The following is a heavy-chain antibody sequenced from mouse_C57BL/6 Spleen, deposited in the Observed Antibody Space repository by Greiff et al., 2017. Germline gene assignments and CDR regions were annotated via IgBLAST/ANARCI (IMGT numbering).Heavy chain of an antibody. D-gene: IGHD3-2*02. CDR2: IDPSDSYT. V-gene: IGHV1-50*01. Sequence: QVQLQQPGAELVKPGASVKLSCKASGYTFTSYWMQWVKQRPGQGLEWIGEIDPSDSYTNYNQKFKGKATLTVDTYSSTAYMQLSSLTSEDSAVYYCAKSSGSGHFAYWGQGTLVTVSA. CDR3: AKSSGSGHFAY. J-gene: IGHJ3*01. CDR1: GYTFTSYW.